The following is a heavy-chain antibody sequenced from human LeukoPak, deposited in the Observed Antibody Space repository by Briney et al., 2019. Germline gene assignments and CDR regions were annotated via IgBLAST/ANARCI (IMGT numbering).Heavy chain of an antibody. CDR3: ARDQIYTYGTTAPLDY. J-gene: IGHJ4*02. CDR1: GFTVSSNY. V-gene: IGHV3-33*08. CDR2: IWPDGSDK. Sequence: GGSLRLSCAASGFTVSSNYMSWVRQAPGKGLEWVAIIWPDGSDKYYADSVKGRFTISRDNSKNTLYLQMNSLRAEDTAMYYCARDQIYTYGTTAPLDYWGQGTLVAVSS. D-gene: IGHD5-18*01.